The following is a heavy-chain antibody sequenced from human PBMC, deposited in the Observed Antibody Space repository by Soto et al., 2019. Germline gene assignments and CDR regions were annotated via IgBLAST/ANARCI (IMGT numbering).Heavy chain of an antibody. CDR1: GFTFSNAW. CDR2: IKSKTDGGTT. J-gene: IGHJ1*01. CDR3: TTGLYVGAANAQPQH. Sequence: GGSLRLSCAASGFTFSNAWMSWVRQAPGKGLEWVGRIKSKTDGGTTDYAAPVKGRFTISRDDSKNTLYLQMNSLKTEDTAVYYCTTGLYVGAANAQPQHWRQGTLVTVSS. D-gene: IGHD1-26*01. V-gene: IGHV3-15*01.